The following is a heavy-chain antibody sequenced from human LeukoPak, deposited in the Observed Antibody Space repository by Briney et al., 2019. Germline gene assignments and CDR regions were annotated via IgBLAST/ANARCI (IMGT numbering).Heavy chain of an antibody. CDR3: ARGNAGYSYRQTDY. J-gene: IGHJ4*02. CDR2: ISAYNGNT. V-gene: IGHV1-18*04. D-gene: IGHD5-18*01. CDR1: GYTFTGYY. Sequence: ASVKVSCKASGYTFTGYYMHWVRQAPGQGLKWMGWISAYNGNTNYAQKLQGRVTMTTDTSTSTAYMELRSLRSDDTAVYYCARGNAGYSYRQTDYWGQGTLVTVSS.